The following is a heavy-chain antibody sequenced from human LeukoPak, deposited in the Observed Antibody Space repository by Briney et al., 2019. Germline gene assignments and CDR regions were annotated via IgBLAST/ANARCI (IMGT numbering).Heavy chain of an antibody. Sequence: ASVKVSCKASGYIFTGCYMHWVRQAPGQGLEWMGWINPNSGGTNYAQKFQGRVTMTRDTSISTAYMELSGLRSDDTAVYYCARAAGSDSRDYFDYWGQGTLVTVSS. D-gene: IGHD2-21*02. CDR2: INPNSGGT. CDR1: GYIFTGCY. J-gene: IGHJ4*02. CDR3: ARAAGSDSRDYFDY. V-gene: IGHV1-2*02.